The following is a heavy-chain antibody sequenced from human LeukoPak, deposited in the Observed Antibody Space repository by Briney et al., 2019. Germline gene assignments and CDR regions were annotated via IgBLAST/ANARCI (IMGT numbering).Heavy chain of an antibody. Sequence: ASVTVSSTASGYTFISYYIHWVRQAAGQGREWMGIINPTGGSRTYPQKLQGRVNITSDMATRRVYIDLRSLSSKETAVYYCARDEGYCSGGSCYPRVPYYYYMDVWGKGTTVTVSS. D-gene: IGHD2-15*01. CDR1: GYTFISYY. J-gene: IGHJ6*03. CDR3: ARDEGYCSGGSCYPRVPYYYYMDV. CDR2: INPTGGSR. V-gene: IGHV1-46*04.